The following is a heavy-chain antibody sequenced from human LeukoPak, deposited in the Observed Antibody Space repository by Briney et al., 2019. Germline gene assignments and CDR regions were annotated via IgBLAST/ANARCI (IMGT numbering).Heavy chain of an antibody. Sequence: PGGSLRLSCAASGFTFSSYAMSWVRQAPGKGLEWVSVISASGGNTYYADSVKGRFTISRDNPKNTLYLQMNSLRAEDTAVYYCAKENHGIVGATTLIDYWGQGTLVTVSS. CDR1: GFTFSSYA. J-gene: IGHJ4*02. D-gene: IGHD1-26*01. CDR2: ISASGGNT. CDR3: AKENHGIVGATTLIDY. V-gene: IGHV3-23*01.